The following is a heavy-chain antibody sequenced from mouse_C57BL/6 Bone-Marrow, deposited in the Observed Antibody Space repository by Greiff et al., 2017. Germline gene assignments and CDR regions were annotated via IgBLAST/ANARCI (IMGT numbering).Heavy chain of an antibody. CDR2: IYPGGGYT. V-gene: IGHV1-63*01. CDR3: ARMVIYYDYGYAMDY. D-gene: IGHD2-4*01. J-gene: IGHJ4*01. CDR1: GYTFTNYW. Sequence: QVQLQQSGAELVRPGTSVKMSCKASGYTFTNYWIGWAKQRPGHGLEWIGDIYPGGGYTNYNEKFKGKATLTADKSSSTAYMQLSSLTSEDSAIYYCARMVIYYDYGYAMDYWGQGTSVTVSS.